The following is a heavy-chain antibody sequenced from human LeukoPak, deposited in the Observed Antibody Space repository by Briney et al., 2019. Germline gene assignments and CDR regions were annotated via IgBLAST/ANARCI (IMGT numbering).Heavy chain of an antibody. CDR2: ISGSGAST. J-gene: IGHJ4*02. D-gene: IGHD2-2*02. V-gene: IGHV3-23*01. Sequence: PGGSLRLSCAASGFTFSSYAMSWVRQAPGKGLEWVSVISGSGASTSYADSVKGRFTIARDNSKNTLYLQMNSLRAEDTAVYYCAKDRIVVVPAAIIYYFDYWGQGTLVTVSS. CDR1: GFTFSSYA. CDR3: AKDRIVVVPAAIIYYFDY.